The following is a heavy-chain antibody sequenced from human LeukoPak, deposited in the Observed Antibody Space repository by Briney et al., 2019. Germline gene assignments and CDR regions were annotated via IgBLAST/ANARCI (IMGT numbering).Heavy chain of an antibody. D-gene: IGHD2-2*01. CDR3: ARDLARYCSSTSCHLSCYYYGMDV. J-gene: IGHJ6*02. Sequence: ASVKVSCKASGGTFSSYTISWVRQAPGQGLEWMGRIIPILGIANYAQKFQGRVTITADKSTSTAYMELSSLRSEDTAVYYCARDLARYCSSTSCHLSCYYYGMDVWGQGTTVTVSS. CDR2: IIPILGIA. CDR1: GGTFSSYT. V-gene: IGHV1-69*04.